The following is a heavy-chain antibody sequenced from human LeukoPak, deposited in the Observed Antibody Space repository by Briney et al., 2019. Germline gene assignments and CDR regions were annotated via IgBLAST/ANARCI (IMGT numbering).Heavy chain of an antibody. Sequence: ASVKVSCKVSGYTLTELSMHWVRQAPGKGLEWMGGFDPEDGETIYAQKFQGRVTMTEDTSTDTAYMELRSLRSDDTAVYYCARRVATTDHFDYWGQGTLVTVSS. CDR3: ARRVATTDHFDY. CDR2: FDPEDGET. V-gene: IGHV1-24*01. J-gene: IGHJ4*02. CDR1: GYTLTELS. D-gene: IGHD5-12*01.